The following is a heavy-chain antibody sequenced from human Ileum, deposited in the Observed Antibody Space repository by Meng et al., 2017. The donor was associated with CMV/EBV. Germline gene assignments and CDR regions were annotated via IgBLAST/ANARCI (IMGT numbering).Heavy chain of an antibody. D-gene: IGHD4-17*01. Sequence: QVRLQESGPGLVKPSETLSSPCQCPGDFANTSYWSWIRQPAGKGLQWIGRISTRGSDNYNPSLKSRVTMSVDTSKKQFSLKLSSVTAADTAVYYCARSGLRGIYVDYWGQGTLVTVSS. CDR2: ISTRGSD. CDR3: ARSGLRGIYVDY. J-gene: IGHJ4*02. V-gene: IGHV4-4*07. CDR1: GDFANTSY.